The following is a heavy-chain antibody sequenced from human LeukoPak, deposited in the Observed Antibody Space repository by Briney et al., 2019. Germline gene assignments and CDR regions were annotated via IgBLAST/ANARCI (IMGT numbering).Heavy chain of an antibody. J-gene: IGHJ6*03. CDR3: ARDYGSYYYYMDV. D-gene: IGHD4-17*01. V-gene: IGHV3-20*04. CDR2: INWNGGST. CDR1: GFTFNDYG. Sequence: GGSLRLSCAASGFTFNDYGMSWVRQAPGKGLEWVSGINWNGGSTGYADSVKGRFTISRDNAKNSLYLQMNSLRAEDTALYYCARDYGSYYYYMDVWGKGTTVTVSS.